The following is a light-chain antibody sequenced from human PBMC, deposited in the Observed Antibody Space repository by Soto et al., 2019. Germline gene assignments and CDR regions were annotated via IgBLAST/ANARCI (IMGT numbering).Light chain of an antibody. J-gene: IGKJ2*01. CDR3: QQYYSYLYT. Sequence: DIQMTQSPSTLSASVGDRVTITCRASQSVSIWLAWYQQKQGKAPNLLIYAASTLQSGVPSRFSGSGSGTDFTLTISCLQSEDFATYYCQQYYSYLYTFGQGTKVDIK. V-gene: IGKV1-5*01. CDR2: AAS. CDR1: QSVSIW.